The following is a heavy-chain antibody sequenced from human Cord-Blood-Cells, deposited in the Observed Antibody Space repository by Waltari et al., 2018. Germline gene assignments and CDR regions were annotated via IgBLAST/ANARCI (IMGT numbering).Heavy chain of an antibody. J-gene: IGHJ4*02. CDR1: GGPFSSSD. V-gene: IGHV1-69*01. CDR3: ALGGPEYWDSRVDY. CDR2: IIPIFGTA. Sequence: QVQLVQSGAEVKKPGSSVKVSCKGSGGPFSSSDIRWAGQAPGQGLEWMGGIIPIFGTANYAQKFQGRVTITADESTSTAYMELSSLRSEDTAVYYCALGGPEYWDSRVDYWGQGTLVTVSS. D-gene: IGHD2-8*02.